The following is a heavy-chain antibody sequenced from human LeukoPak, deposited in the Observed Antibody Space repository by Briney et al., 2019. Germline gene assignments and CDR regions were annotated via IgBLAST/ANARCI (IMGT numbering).Heavy chain of an antibody. CDR2: IYYSGST. J-gene: IGHJ4*02. D-gene: IGHD2-15*01. V-gene: IGHV4-39*01. CDR1: GGSISSSSYY. CDR3: ARHMYSVGSCYYFDY. Sequence: SQTLSLTCTVSGGSISSSSYYWGWIRQPPGKGLEWIASIYYSGSTYYNPSLKSRVTISVDTSKNQFSLKLSSVTAADTAVYYCARHMYSVGSCYYFDYWGQGTLVTVSS.